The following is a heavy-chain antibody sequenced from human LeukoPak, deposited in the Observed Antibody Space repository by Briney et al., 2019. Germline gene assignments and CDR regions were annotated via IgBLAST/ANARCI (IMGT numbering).Heavy chain of an antibody. CDR3: ARRPIVGAEDAFDI. J-gene: IGHJ3*02. D-gene: IGHD1-26*01. CDR1: GGSISSSSYY. CDR2: IYYSGST. V-gene: IGHV4-39*01. Sequence: PAETLSLTCTVSGGSISSSSYYWGWIRQPPGKGLEWIGSIYYSGSTYYNPSLKSRVTISVDTSKNQFSLKLSSVTAADTAVYYCARRPIVGAEDAFDIWGQGTMVTVSS.